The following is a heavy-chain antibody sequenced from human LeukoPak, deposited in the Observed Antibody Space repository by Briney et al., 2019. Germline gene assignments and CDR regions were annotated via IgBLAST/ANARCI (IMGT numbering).Heavy chain of an antibody. V-gene: IGHV4-39*02. Sequence: MPSETLSLTCTVSGGSISSSSYYWGWIRQPPGKGLEWIGSIYYSGSTYYNPSLKSRVTISVDTSKNQFSLKLSSVTAADTAVYYCARDCYCTNGVCYTCGAFDIWGQGTMVTVSS. J-gene: IGHJ3*02. D-gene: IGHD2-8*01. CDR2: IYYSGST. CDR3: ARDCYCTNGVCYTCGAFDI. CDR1: GGSISSSSYY.